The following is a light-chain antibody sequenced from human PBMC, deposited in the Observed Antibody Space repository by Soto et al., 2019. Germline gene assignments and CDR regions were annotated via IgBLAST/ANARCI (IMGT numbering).Light chain of an antibody. J-gene: IGKJ5*01. V-gene: IGKV3-20*01. CDR2: GAP. CDR1: QSVSSSY. CDR3: QHFGGTTFT. Sequence: PGEGATLSCRASQSVSSSYIAWYQQRPGQTPSLLIYGAPTRATGIPDRFSGSGSGTHFTLTISRLEPGDFAVYYCQHFGGTTFTFGQGTRLEIK.